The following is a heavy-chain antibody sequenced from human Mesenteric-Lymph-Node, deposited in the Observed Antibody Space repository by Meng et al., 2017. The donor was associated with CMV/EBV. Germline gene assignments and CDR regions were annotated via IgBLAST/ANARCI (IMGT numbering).Heavy chain of an antibody. Sequence: GGSLRLSCAASGFTFSSYAMTWVRQAPGKGLEWVSVIYGSGSNTYYADSVKGRFTISRDNSQNTLYLRMNSLRGEDTAVYYCAKHGESYYIDDWGQGTLVTVSS. CDR2: IYGSGSNT. V-gene: IGHV3-23*01. D-gene: IGHD1-26*01. CDR3: AKHGESYYIDD. CDR1: GFTFSSYA. J-gene: IGHJ4*02.